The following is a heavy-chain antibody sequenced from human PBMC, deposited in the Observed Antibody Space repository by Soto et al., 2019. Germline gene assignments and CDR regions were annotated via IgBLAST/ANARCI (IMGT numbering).Heavy chain of an antibody. CDR3: ARLWGWCVDY. V-gene: IGHV4-59*08. CDR2: IYYSGST. D-gene: IGHD3-16*01. CDR1: GGSISSYY. J-gene: IGHJ4*02. Sequence: QVQLQESGPGLVKPSETLSLTCTVSGGSISSYYWSWIRQPPGKGLEWIGYIYYSGSTNYNPSLKSRVTISVDTSKNQFSLKLSSVTAADTAVYYCARLWGWCVDYWGQGTLVTVSS.